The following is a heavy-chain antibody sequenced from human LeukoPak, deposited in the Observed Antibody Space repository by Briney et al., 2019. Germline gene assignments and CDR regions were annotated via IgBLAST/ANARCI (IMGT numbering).Heavy chain of an antibody. CDR1: GFTFSSYA. CDR3: AGDLGSGSYRGDGGFDY. V-gene: IGHV3-30-3*01. CDR2: ISYDGSNK. J-gene: IGHJ4*02. Sequence: PGRSLRLSCAASGFTFSSYAMRWVRQAPGKGLEWVAVISYDGSNKYYADSVKGRFTISRDNSKNTLYLQMNSLRAEDTAVYYCAGDLGSGSYRGDGGFDYWGQGTLVTVSS. D-gene: IGHD1-26*01.